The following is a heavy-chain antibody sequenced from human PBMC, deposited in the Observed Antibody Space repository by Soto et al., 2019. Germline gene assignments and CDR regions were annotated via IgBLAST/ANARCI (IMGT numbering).Heavy chain of an antibody. J-gene: IGHJ6*02. Sequence: PGGSLRLSCAASGFTVKHYQMNWVRQAPGKGLEWVSVIYSGGVTYYPDSVKGRFTTIRDTSKNTVYLQMNSLRADDTAMYYCARDPSTTGYYGLDVWGQGTTVTVSS. CDR1: GFTVKHYQ. CDR2: IYSGGVT. V-gene: IGHV3-53*01. CDR3: ARDPSTTGYYGLDV.